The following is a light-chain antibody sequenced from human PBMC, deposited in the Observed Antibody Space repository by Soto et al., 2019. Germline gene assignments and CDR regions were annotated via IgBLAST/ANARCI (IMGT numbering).Light chain of an antibody. J-gene: IGKJ4*01. CDR2: DIS. V-gene: IGKV3-11*01. CDR1: QSVSIY. CDR3: QQRFAWPNS. Sequence: EIVLTQSPATLSLSPGERATLSCRASQSVSIYLAWYQQRPGQTPRLLIYDISTRAAGIPARFSGSVFLTDYTLTISNIEPEDSAVYYCQQRFAWPNSFGGGTKVQI.